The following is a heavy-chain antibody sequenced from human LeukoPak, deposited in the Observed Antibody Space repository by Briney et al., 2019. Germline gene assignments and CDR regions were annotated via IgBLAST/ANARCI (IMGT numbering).Heavy chain of an antibody. CDR1: GYTFTSYD. CDR2: MNPNSGNT. D-gene: IGHD3-10*01. CDR3: ARGSYYYASGPGGWFDP. Sequence: GASVKVSCKASGYTFTSYDINWVRQATGQGLEWMGWMNPNSGNTGYAQKFQGRVTMTRNTPISTAYMELSSLRSEDTAVYYCARGSYYYASGPGGWFDPWGQGTLVTVSS. V-gene: IGHV1-8*01. J-gene: IGHJ5*02.